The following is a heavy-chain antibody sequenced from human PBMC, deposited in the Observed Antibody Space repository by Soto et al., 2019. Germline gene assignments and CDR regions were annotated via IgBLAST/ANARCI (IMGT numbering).Heavy chain of an antibody. V-gene: IGHV1-3*01. J-gene: IGHJ6*02. CDR2: INAGNGNT. D-gene: IGHD3-3*01. Sequence: ASVKVSCKASGYTFTSYAMHWVRQAPGQRLEWMGWINAGNGNTKYSQKFQGRVTITRDTSASTAYMELSSLRSEDTAVYYCARAKHRAGVVTPPMDVWGQGTTVTVSS. CDR3: ARAKHRAGVVTPPMDV. CDR1: GYTFTSYA.